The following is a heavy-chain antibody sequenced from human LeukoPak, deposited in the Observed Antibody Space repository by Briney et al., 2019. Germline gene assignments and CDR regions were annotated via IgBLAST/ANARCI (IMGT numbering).Heavy chain of an antibody. D-gene: IGHD5-24*01. CDR2: IYTSGGT. V-gene: IGHV4-61*02. J-gene: IGHJ4*02. CDR1: GGSIYSGSYY. CDR3: ARDRRDGYNLYYFDH. Sequence: SQTLSLTCTVSGGSIYSGSYYWSWIRQPTGKGLEWIGRIYTSGGTNYNPSLKSRVTISVDTSKNQFSLKLSSVTAADTAVYYCARDRRDGYNLYYFDHWGQGTLVTVSS.